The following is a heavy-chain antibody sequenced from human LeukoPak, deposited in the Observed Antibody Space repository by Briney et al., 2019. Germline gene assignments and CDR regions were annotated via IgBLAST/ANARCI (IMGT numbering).Heavy chain of an antibody. J-gene: IGHJ4*02. V-gene: IGHV3-48*02. CDR3: ARGSGNSFDY. D-gene: IGHD3-10*01. CDR2: ISSSSSAM. CDR1: GFTFSSHS. Sequence: PGGSLRLSCAASGFTFSSHSMSWVRQAPGKGLEWVSYISSSSSAMYYADSMKGRFTISRDNAKNSLYLQMNNLRDEDTAVYYCARGSGNSFDYWGQGALVTVSS.